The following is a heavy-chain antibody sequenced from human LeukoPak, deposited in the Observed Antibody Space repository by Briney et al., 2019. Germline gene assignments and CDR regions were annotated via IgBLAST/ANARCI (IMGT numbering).Heavy chain of an antibody. CDR3: ARDHGRKSYFDY. Sequence: GGSLRLSCAASGFTFSSYGMPWVRQAPGKGLEWVAVIWYDGSDKYYADSVKGRFTISRDISKSTLYLQMNSLRAEDSAVYYCARDHGRKSYFDYWGQGTLVTASS. CDR1: GFTFSSYG. CDR2: IWYDGSDK. V-gene: IGHV3-33*01. J-gene: IGHJ4*02.